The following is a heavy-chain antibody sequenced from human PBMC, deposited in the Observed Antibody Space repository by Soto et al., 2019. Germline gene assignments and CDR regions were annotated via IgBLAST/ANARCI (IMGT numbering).Heavy chain of an antibody. Sequence: PGGSLRLSCAASGVTFGSYAMSWVRQVPGKGLEWVSAISGSGGSTYYADSVKGRFTISRDNSKNTLYLQMNSLRAEDTAVYYWANSGYDPRYAFESWGQGTMVTVAS. J-gene: IGHJ3*02. CDR3: ANSGYDPRYAFES. CDR1: GVTFGSYA. V-gene: IGHV3-23*01. D-gene: IGHD5-12*01. CDR2: ISGSGGST.